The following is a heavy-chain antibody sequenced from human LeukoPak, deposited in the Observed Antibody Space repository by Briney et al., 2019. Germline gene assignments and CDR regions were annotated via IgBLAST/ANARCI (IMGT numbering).Heavy chain of an antibody. CDR2: MNPNSGNT. D-gene: IGHD5-18*01. V-gene: IGHV1-8*01. J-gene: IGHJ4*02. CDR3: ARGGYIYGFGSDY. CDR1: GYTFTRYD. Sequence: ASVKVSCKASGYTFTRYDINWVRQATGQGLEWMGWMNPNSGNTGYAQKFQGRITMTRNTSINTAYMALSSLRSEDTAVYYCARGGYIYGFGSDYWGQGTLVTVSS.